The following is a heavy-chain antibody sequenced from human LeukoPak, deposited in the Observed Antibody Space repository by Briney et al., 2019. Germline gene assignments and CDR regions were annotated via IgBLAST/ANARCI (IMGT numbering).Heavy chain of an antibody. J-gene: IGHJ4*02. V-gene: IGHV3-74*01. CDR2: LNGDGSTT. CDR3: ARDIYSSSWYIDY. D-gene: IGHD6-13*01. Sequence: GGSLRLSCAASGFTFSTYGMHWVRQARGKGLVWVSRLNGDGSTTNYADSVKRRFTISRDNAKNTLYLQLNSLRDEDTAVYYCARDIYSSSWYIDYWGQGTLVTVSS. CDR1: GFTFSTYG.